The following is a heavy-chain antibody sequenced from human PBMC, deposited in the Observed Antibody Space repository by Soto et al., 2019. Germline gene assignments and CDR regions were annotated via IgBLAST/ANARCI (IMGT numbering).Heavy chain of an antibody. CDR3: TRWQGSATLAYFDY. CDR1: GFTFSDYS. V-gene: IGHV3-33*08. CDR2: IWYDGNNK. J-gene: IGHJ4*02. D-gene: IGHD6-25*01. Sequence: PGGSLRLSCVASGFTFSDYSMNWVRQAPGKGLEWVAVIWYDGNNKNYAESVRGRFTISRDNSKNTMYLQMNNLRAEDTALYYCTRWQGSATLAYFDYWGQGTLVTVSS.